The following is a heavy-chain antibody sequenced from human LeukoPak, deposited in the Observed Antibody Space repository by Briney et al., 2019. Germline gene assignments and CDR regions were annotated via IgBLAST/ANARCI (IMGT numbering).Heavy chain of an antibody. CDR2: INHSGST. CDR1: GGSFSGYY. V-gene: IGHV4-34*01. D-gene: IGHD3-22*01. Sequence: SGTLSLTCAVYGGSFSGYYWSWIRQPPGKGLEWIGEINHSGSTNYNPSLKSRVTISVDTSKNQFSLKLSSVTAADTAVYYCARATYYYDSSGYYQLDYWGQGTLVTVSS. CDR3: ARATYYYDSSGYYQLDY. J-gene: IGHJ4*02.